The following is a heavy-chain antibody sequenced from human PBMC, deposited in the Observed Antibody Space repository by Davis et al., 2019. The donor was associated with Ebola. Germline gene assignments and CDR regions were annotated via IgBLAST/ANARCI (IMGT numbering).Heavy chain of an antibody. CDR2: FNHIGVT. J-gene: IGHJ1*01. V-gene: IGHV4-34*01. D-gene: IGHD1-26*01. CDR3: ARGPYSDWPLGAH. CDR1: GGPVSGHH. Sequence: PSETLSLICAVYGGPVSGHHWTWIRQPPGQGLEWIGEFNHIGVTSYSPSLEGRITVSADTSKNEIYLKLNSVTAADTAVYYCARGPYSDWPLGAHWGQGTRVTVSS.